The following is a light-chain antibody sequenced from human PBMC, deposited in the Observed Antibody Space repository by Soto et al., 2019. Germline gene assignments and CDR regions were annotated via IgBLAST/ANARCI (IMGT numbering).Light chain of an antibody. CDR2: GAS. V-gene: IGKV3-15*01. CDR1: QSVDSN. Sequence: IVLTQSPGTLSLSPWERATLSCRASQSVDSNHLAWYQQKPGQAPRLLIFGASTRATGFPARFSGSGSGTEFTLTISSLQSEDFAVYYCQQYKDWPHTFGQGTKVDIK. J-gene: IGKJ1*01. CDR3: QQYKDWPHT.